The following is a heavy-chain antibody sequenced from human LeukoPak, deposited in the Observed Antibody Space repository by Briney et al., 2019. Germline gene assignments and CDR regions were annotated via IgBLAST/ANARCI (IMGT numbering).Heavy chain of an antibody. CDR3: ARDLTVTSTCWFDL. V-gene: IGHV3-21*01. D-gene: IGHD4-11*01. CDR1: GFTFSSYT. CDR2: ITGSSTYI. Sequence: PGGSLRLSCAVSGFTFSSYTMNWVRQAPGKGLEWVSSITGSSTYIYYADSVKGRFTISRDNAKNSLYLQMNNLGAVDTAVYYCARDLTVTSTCWFDLWGQGTLVTVSS. J-gene: IGHJ5*02.